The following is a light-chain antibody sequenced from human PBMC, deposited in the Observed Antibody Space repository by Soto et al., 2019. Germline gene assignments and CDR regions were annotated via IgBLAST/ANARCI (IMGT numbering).Light chain of an antibody. CDR1: QSIGYS. J-gene: IGKJ1*01. CDR3: WQRGNRSPTWT. V-gene: IGKV3-11*01. CDR2: DAS. Sequence: EIVLTQSPATLSLSPGERATLSCRASQSIGYSLAWYQEKTGQAPTLLIYDASIRATAIPARFSGSCSGTDFTPTINSMEPEDDSADYCWQRGNRSPTWTFGQGTKVEIK.